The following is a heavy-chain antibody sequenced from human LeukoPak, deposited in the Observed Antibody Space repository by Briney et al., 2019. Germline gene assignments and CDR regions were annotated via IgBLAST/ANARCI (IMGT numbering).Heavy chain of an antibody. CDR2: ISGSGGST. CDR1: GFTVSSNY. CDR3: AIRYWGGSDIDDY. Sequence: GGSLRLSCAASGFTVSSNYMSWVRQAPGKGLEWVSAISGSGGSTYYADSVKGRFTISRDNSKNTLYLQMNSLRAEDTAVYYCAIRYWGGSDIDDYWGQGTLVTVSS. V-gene: IGHV3-23*01. D-gene: IGHD2-21*01. J-gene: IGHJ4*02.